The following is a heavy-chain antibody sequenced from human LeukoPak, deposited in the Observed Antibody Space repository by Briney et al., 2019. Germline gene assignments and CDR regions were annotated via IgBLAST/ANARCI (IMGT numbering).Heavy chain of an antibody. V-gene: IGHV3-66*01. J-gene: IGHJ4*02. Sequence: GGSLRLSCAASGFTFEDYAMSWVRQVPGKGLEWVSLIYSGGSTYYADSVKGRFTISRDNSKNTLYLQMNSLRAEDTAVYYCVRGPSGYHNTGGQGTLVTVSS. CDR3: VRGPSGYHNT. CDR1: GFTFEDYA. D-gene: IGHD5-12*01. CDR2: IYSGGST.